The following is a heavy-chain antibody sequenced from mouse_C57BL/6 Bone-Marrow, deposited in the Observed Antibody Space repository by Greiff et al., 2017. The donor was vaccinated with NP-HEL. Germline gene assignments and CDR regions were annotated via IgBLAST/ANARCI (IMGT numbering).Heavy chain of an antibody. CDR3: ASYYFLDY. CDR2: INPYNGGT. Sequence: EVQLVESGPVLVKPGASVKMSCKASGYTFTDYYMNWVKQSHGKSIEWIGVINPYNGGTSYNQKFKGKATLTVDKSSSTAYMELNSLTSEDSAVYYCASYYFLDYWGQGTTLTVSS. D-gene: IGHD2-1*01. CDR1: GYTFTDYY. J-gene: IGHJ2*01. V-gene: IGHV1-19*01.